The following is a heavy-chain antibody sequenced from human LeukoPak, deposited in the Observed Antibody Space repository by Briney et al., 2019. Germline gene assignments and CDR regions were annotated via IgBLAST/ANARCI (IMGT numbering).Heavy chain of an antibody. Sequence: GGSLRLSCAASGFTFSSYAMHWVRQAPGKGLEWVAVISYDGSNKYYADSVKGRFTISRDNSKNTLYLQVNSLRAEDTAVYYCAKDLITMVRGSAMDVWGQGTTVTVSS. CDR3: AKDLITMVRGSAMDV. V-gene: IGHV3-30-3*01. J-gene: IGHJ6*02. D-gene: IGHD3-10*01. CDR2: ISYDGSNK. CDR1: GFTFSSYA.